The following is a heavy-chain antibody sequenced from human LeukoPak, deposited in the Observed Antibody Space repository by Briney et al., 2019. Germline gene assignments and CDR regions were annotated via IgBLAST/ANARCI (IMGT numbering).Heavy chain of an antibody. Sequence: GASVTVSCKACGYTFTGYYMHWVRQPPGQGLEWMGWINPNSGGANYAQKFQGRVTMTRDTAISTAYMELSRLRSDDTAVYYCARDSPTAYSSSWADYWGQGTLVTVSP. CDR3: ARDSPTAYSSSWADY. J-gene: IGHJ4*02. CDR2: INPNSGGA. V-gene: IGHV1-2*02. D-gene: IGHD6-13*01. CDR1: GYTFTGYY.